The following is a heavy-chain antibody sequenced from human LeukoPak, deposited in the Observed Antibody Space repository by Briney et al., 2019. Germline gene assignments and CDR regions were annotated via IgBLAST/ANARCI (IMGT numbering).Heavy chain of an antibody. CDR2: IYYTGGTT. V-gene: IGHV4-59*01. D-gene: IGHD4-17*01. CDR3: ARAVTTGLDYFDY. J-gene: IGHJ4*02. CDR1: GGSISSYY. Sequence: PSETLSLTCPVSGGSISSYYWSWIRQPPGGGLGWVGYIYYTGGTTNYSPSLKSRVTISVDTSKNQFSLKMNSVTAADTAVYYCARAVTTGLDYFDYWGQGSLVTVSS.